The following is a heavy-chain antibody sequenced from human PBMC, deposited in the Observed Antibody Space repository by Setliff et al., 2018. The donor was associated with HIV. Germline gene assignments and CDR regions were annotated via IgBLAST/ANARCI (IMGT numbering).Heavy chain of an antibody. Sequence: GASVKVSCKASGGTFSSYAISWVRQAPGQGLEWMGGIIPIFGTANYAQKFQGRVTITADESTSTAYMELSSLRSEDTAVYYCARGSYVDTAMVPLFDPWGQGTLVTVSS. CDR3: ARGSYVDTAMVPLFDP. D-gene: IGHD5-18*01. J-gene: IGHJ5*02. CDR1: GGTFSSYA. CDR2: IIPIFGTA. V-gene: IGHV1-69*13.